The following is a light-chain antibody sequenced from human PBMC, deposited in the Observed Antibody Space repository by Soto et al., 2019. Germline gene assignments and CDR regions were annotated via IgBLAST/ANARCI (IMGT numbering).Light chain of an antibody. CDR3: SSYAGSDNLAYV. J-gene: IGLJ1*01. V-gene: IGLV2-8*01. Sequence: QSVLTQPHSASGSPGQSVTISCTRTSSDVGGYDFVSWYQQHPGQAPKQIIYELIRRPSRVPDRFSASKSANTASLTVSGLQADDEADYYCSSYAGSDNLAYVFGTGTKVTVL. CDR1: SSDVGGYDF. CDR2: ELI.